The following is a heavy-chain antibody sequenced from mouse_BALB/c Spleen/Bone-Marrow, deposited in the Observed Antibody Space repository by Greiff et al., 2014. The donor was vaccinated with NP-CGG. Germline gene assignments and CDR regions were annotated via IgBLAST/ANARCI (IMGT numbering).Heavy chain of an antibody. D-gene: IGHD2-10*02. CDR3: ARKVWYYAMDY. J-gene: IGHJ4*01. CDR1: GYTFTSYV. V-gene: IGHV1-14*01. CDR2: INPYNDGT. Sequence: VQLKESGPELVKPGASVKMSCKASGYTFTSYVMHWVKQKPGQGLEWIGYINPYNDGTKYNEKFKGKATLTSDKSSSTAYMGLSSLTSGDSAVYYCARKVWYYAMDYWGQGTSVTVSS.